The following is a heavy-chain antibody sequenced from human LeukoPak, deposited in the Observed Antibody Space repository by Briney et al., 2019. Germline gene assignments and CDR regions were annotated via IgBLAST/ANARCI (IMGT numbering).Heavy chain of an antibody. Sequence: GGSLRLSCAASGFTLSTYGMHWVRQAPGKGLEWVTFIRYDGGYTYYADSVRGRFTISRDYSKNTVYLQMNSLRAEDTAVYYCATYYYESSGYGYFDYWGHGTLVTVSS. J-gene: IGHJ4*01. CDR2: IRYDGGYT. CDR3: ATYYYESSGYGYFDY. V-gene: IGHV3-30*02. CDR1: GFTLSTYG. D-gene: IGHD3-22*01.